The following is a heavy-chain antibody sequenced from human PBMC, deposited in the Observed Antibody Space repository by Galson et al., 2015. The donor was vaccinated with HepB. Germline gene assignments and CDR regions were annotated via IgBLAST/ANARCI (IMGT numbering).Heavy chain of an antibody. V-gene: IGHV1-69*04. D-gene: IGHD3-10*01. CDR3: ARDDGSGRFFGMDV. CDR2: IIPILGIA. CDR1: GGTFSGYT. Sequence: SVKVSCKASGGTFSGYTISWVRQAPGQGLEWMGRIIPILGIANYAQKFQGRVTITADKSTSTAYMELSSLRSEDTTVYYCARDDGSGRFFGMDVWGQGTTVTVSS. J-gene: IGHJ6*02.